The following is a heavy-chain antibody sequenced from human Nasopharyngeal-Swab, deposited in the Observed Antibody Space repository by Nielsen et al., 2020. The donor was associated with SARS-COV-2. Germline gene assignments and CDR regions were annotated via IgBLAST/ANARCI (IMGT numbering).Heavy chain of an antibody. V-gene: IGHV3-33*01. CDR3: ARDPGAFAEAVAWFDP. Sequence: GESLKISCEASGFSFPIHGMHWVRQAPGKRPEWVALIWFDGSNKYFADSVKGRFTISRDNSKNTVYLLMSSLRAEDTAVYYCARDPGAFAEAVAWFDPWGQGTLVTVSS. D-gene: IGHD6-19*01. CDR2: IWFDGSNK. CDR1: GFSFPIHG. J-gene: IGHJ5*02.